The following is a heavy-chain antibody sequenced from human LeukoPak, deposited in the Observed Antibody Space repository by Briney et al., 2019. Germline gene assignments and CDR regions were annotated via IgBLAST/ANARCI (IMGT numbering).Heavy chain of an antibody. CDR1: GYTFTGYY. D-gene: IGHD2-21*02. Sequence: ASVKISCKASGYTFTGYYMHWVRQAPGQGLEWMGWINPNSGGTNYAQKLQGRVTMTTDTSTGTAYIELRSLRSDDTAVYYCARDPDSYCGGDCYSDYWGQGTLVTVSS. CDR3: ARDPDSYCGGDCYSDY. CDR2: INPNSGGT. V-gene: IGHV1-2*02. J-gene: IGHJ4*02.